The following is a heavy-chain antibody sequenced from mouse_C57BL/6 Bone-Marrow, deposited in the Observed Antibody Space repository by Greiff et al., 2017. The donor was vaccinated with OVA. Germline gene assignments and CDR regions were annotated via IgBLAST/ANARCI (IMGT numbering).Heavy chain of an antibody. D-gene: IGHD4-1*01. CDR1: GYTFTSYT. CDR3: ARALGPWYFDV. Sequence: VQGVESGAELARPGASVKMSCKASGYTFTSYTMHWVKQRPGQGLEWIGYINPSSGYTKYNQKFKDKATLTADKSSSTAYMQLSSLTSEDSAVYYCARALGPWYFDVWGTGTTVTVSS. V-gene: IGHV1-4*01. CDR2: INPSSGYT. J-gene: IGHJ1*03.